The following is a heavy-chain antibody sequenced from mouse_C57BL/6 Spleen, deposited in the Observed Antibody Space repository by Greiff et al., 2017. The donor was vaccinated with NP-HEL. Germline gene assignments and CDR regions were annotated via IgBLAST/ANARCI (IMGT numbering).Heavy chain of an antibody. Sequence: QVQLKQSGAELVKPGASVKLSCKASGYTFTSYWMHWVKQRPGRGLEWIGRIDPNSGGTKYNEKFKSKATLTVDKPSSTAYMQLSSLTSEDSAVYYCAKGITTVVEDYAMDYWGQGTSVTVSS. D-gene: IGHD1-1*01. CDR1: GYTFTSYW. CDR2: IDPNSGGT. V-gene: IGHV1-72*01. CDR3: AKGITTVVEDYAMDY. J-gene: IGHJ4*01.